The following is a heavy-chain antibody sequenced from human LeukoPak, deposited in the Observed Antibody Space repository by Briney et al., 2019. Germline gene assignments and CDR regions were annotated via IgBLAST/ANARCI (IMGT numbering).Heavy chain of an antibody. D-gene: IGHD3-10*01. CDR3: ARGGYYGSGNDFRFDP. J-gene: IGHJ5*02. CDR1: GFTFSSYW. CDR2: IKQDGSEK. V-gene: IGHV3-7*03. Sequence: SGGSLRLSCTASGFTFSSYWMSWVRQAPGKGLEWVANIKQDGSEKYYVDSVKGRFTISRDNAKNSLYLQMNSLRAEDTAVYYCARGGYYGSGNDFRFDPWGQGTLVTVSS.